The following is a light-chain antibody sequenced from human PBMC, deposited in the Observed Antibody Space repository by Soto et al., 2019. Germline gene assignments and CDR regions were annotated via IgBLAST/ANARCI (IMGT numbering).Light chain of an antibody. J-gene: IGLJ3*02. Sequence: QSALTQPASVSGSPGQSITISCTGTSSDVGGSNYVSWYQQHPGKAPKLIIFEVNNRPSGVSNRFSASKSGNTASLTISGLQAEDEADYYCSSYTSSTTLRVFGGGTKVTVL. V-gene: IGLV2-14*01. CDR2: EVN. CDR3: SSYTSSTTLRV. CDR1: SSDVGGSNY.